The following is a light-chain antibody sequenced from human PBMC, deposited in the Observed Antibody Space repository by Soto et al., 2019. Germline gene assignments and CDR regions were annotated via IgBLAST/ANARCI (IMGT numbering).Light chain of an antibody. Sequence: EIVMTQSPATLSVSPGERVTLSCRASQSVSSSLAWYQQKPGQAPRLLIYGAYTRATGIPPRSSGSGSGTGSTTTISGLQSEDFAVYYGQQYNNWPPFTFGPGPKVDIK. CDR2: GAY. J-gene: IGKJ3*01. CDR3: QQYNNWPPFT. CDR1: QSVSSS. V-gene: IGKV3-15*01.